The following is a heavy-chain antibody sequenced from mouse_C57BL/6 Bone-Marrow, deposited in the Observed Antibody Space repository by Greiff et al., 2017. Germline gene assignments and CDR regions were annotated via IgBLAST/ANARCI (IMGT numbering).Heavy chain of an antibody. CDR2: IYPGSGST. Sequence: QVQLKQPGAELVKPGASVKMSCKASGYTFTSYWITWVKQRPGQGLEWIGDIYPGSGSTNYNEKFKSKATLTVDTSSSTAYMQLSSLTSEDSAVYYCARRGLEGAWFAYWGQGTLVTVSA. CDR3: ARRGLEGAWFAY. CDR1: GYTFTSYW. D-gene: IGHD2-10*02. J-gene: IGHJ3*01. V-gene: IGHV1-55*01.